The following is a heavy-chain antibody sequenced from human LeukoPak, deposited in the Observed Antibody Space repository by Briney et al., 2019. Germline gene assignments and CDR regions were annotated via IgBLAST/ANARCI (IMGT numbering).Heavy chain of an antibody. Sequence: GGSLRLSCAASGFTFSSYSMNWVRQAPGKGLEWVSSISSSSSYIYYADSVKGRFTISRDNAKNSLYLQMNSLRAEDTAVYYCARDPSPSTSDPAFDIWGRGTMVTVSS. D-gene: IGHD2-2*01. V-gene: IGHV3-21*01. CDR2: ISSSSSYI. CDR3: ARDPSPSTSDPAFDI. J-gene: IGHJ3*02. CDR1: GFTFSSYS.